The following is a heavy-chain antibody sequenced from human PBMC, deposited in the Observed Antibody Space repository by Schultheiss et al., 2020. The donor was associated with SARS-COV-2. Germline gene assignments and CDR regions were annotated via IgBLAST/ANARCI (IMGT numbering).Heavy chain of an antibody. Sequence: GGSLRLSCAASGFDFGNYAMSWVRQAPGKGLEWVSGIHGRGGTPYYADSVKGRFTISRDNAKNTLYLQMNSLRAEDTAVYYCASHLNSDWFDYWGLGTLVTVSS. D-gene: IGHD3-9*01. CDR3: ASHLNSDWFDY. V-gene: IGHV3-23*01. J-gene: IGHJ4*02. CDR2: IHGRGGTP. CDR1: GFDFGNYA.